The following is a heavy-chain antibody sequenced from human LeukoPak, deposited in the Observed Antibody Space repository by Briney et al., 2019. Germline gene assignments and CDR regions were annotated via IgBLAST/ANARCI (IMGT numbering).Heavy chain of an antibody. CDR1: GGSISSGDYY. CDR3: ARDLLNEGNHLGY. V-gene: IGHV4-30-4*01. J-gene: IGHJ4*02. Sequence: SETLSLTCTVSGGSISSGDYYWSWIRQPPGRGLEWIGYIYYSGSTYYNPSLKSRVTISVDTSKNQFSLKLSSVTAADTAVYYCARDLLNEGNHLGYWGQGTLVTVSS. CDR2: IYYSGST. D-gene: IGHD4-23*01.